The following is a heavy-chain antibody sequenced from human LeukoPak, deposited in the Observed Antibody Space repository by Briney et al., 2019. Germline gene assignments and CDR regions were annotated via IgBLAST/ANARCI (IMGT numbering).Heavy chain of an antibody. D-gene: IGHD2-15*01. V-gene: IGHV3-48*03. CDR2: STSSGSAA. Sequence: PGGSLRLSRAASGFTFSSYEINWVRQAPGRGLEWISYSTSSGSAALYADSVKGRFTISRDNAKNSLYLQMNSLRAEDTAVYYCARLGYCSGGSCYGARPFDIWGQGTMVTVSS. CDR1: GFTFSSYE. J-gene: IGHJ3*02. CDR3: ARLGYCSGGSCYGARPFDI.